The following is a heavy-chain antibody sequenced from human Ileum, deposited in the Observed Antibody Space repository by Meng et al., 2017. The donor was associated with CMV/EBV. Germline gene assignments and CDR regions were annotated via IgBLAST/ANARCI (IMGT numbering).Heavy chain of an antibody. Sequence: SQTLSLTCAISGDSVSGSSAAWNWVRQSPSRGLEWLGRTYYRYKWFNEYAVSVKSRITINADTSKNHFTLQLNTMTPEDTAVYLCARGNSRGRSFDYWGQGTLVTVSS. J-gene: IGHJ4*02. CDR3: ARGNSRGRSFDY. V-gene: IGHV6-1*01. CDR1: GDSVSGSSAA. D-gene: IGHD1/OR15-1a*01. CDR2: TYYRYKWFN.